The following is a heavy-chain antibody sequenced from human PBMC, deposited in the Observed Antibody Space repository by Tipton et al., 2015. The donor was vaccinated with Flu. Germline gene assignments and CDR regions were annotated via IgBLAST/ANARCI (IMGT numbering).Heavy chain of an antibody. Sequence: SLRLSCAASGFTFSDYGMHWVRQAPGKGLEWVSGISWNSDIDYADSVKGRFTISRDNARNSLYLQMNSLRVEGTAFYYCAKNNGPRSYKYGMDVWGQGTTVTVSS. D-gene: IGHD1-14*01. CDR1: GFTFSDYG. J-gene: IGHJ6*02. V-gene: IGHV3-9*01. CDR3: AKNNGPRSYKYGMDV. CDR2: ISWNSDI.